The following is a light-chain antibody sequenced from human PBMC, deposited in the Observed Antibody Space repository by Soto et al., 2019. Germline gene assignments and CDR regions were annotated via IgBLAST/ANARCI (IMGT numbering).Light chain of an antibody. CDR2: AAS. CDR3: QQVNSYPLT. V-gene: IGKV1-9*01. J-gene: IGKJ4*01. CDR1: QGISSF. Sequence: DIQMTQSPSTLSASVGDRVTITCRASQGISSFLAWYQLKPGKAPKLLIYAASTLQSGVPSRFSGSGSGTEFTLTISSLQPEDFATYYCQQVNSYPLTFGGGTKVDIK.